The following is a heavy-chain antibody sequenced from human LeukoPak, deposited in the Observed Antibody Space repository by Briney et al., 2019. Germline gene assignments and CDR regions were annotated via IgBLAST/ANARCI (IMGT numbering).Heavy chain of an antibody. J-gene: IGHJ3*02. CDR2: INPNSGGT. V-gene: IGHV1-2*04. CDR3: ARTNYVWGSYRPDDAFDI. D-gene: IGHD3-16*02. CDR1: GYTFTGYY. Sequence: ASVKVSCKASGYTFTGYYMHWVRQAPGQGLEWMGWINPNSGGTNYAQKFQGWVTMTRDTSISTAYMELRSLRSDDTAVYYCARTNYVWGSYRPDDAFDIWGQGTMVTVSS.